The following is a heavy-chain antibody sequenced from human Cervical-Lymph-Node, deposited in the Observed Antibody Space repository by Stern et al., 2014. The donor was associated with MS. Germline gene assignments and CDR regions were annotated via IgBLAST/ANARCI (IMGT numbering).Heavy chain of an antibody. CDR2: IVPLFGTP. V-gene: IGHV1-69*06. CDR1: GGTFNNHV. Sequence: VQLVESGAEVKKPGSSVKVSCKASGGTFNNHVISWVRQARGQGLEWMGGIVPLFGTPDYAREFQGRVTITQDKSTSTVHMVLSSLNREDTGIYYCANRDMGYTYGRHDYWGQGTLVTVS. J-gene: IGHJ4*02. D-gene: IGHD5-12*01. CDR3: ANRDMGYTYGRHDY.